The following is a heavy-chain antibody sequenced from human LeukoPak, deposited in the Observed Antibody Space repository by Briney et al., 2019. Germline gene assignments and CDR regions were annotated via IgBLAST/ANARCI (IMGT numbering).Heavy chain of an antibody. J-gene: IGHJ4*02. V-gene: IGHV3-11*01. D-gene: IGHD3-10*01. CDR2: IGSSGSTI. CDR1: GFTFSDYY. CDR3: ARDQLNFPY. Sequence: PGGSLRLSCAASGFTFSDYYMSWIRQAPGKGLKWISYIGSSGSTINYADSVKGRFTISRDNAKNSLYLQMNSLRAEDTAVYYCARDQLNFPYWGRGTLVTVSS.